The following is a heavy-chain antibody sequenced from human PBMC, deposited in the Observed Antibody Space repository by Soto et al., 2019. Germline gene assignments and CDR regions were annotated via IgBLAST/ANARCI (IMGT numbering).Heavy chain of an antibody. Sequence: EVQLVESGGGLVQPGGSLRLSCAASGFTFSSYWMHWVRQAPGKGLVWVSRINSDGSSTSYADSVKGRFTISRDNAKNTLYLQMSSLRAEDTAAFYCARPKPLTYGDYGFDSWGQGILVTVSS. V-gene: IGHV3-74*02. D-gene: IGHD4-17*01. CDR3: ARPKPLTYGDYGFDS. CDR1: GFTFSSYW. CDR2: INSDGSST. J-gene: IGHJ4*02.